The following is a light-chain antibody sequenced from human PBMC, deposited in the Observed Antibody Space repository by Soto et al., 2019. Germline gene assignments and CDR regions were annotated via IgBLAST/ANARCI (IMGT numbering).Light chain of an antibody. Sequence: EIVLTQSPGTLSLSPGERATLSCRASESVSSSYFAWYQQKPGQAPRPPIYGASNRATGIPDRVSGGGSGTYFTLTISRLEPEGFAVYDRPHYGSSVFTFGLGTKVDVK. CDR1: ESVSSSY. J-gene: IGKJ3*01. V-gene: IGKV3-20*01. CDR2: GAS. CDR3: PHYGSSVFT.